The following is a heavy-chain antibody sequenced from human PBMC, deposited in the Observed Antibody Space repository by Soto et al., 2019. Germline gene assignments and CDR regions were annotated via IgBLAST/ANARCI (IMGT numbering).Heavy chain of an antibody. V-gene: IGHV3-49*03. CDR3: TREGEVDPPRTVTTESYFDY. D-gene: IGHD4-17*01. CDR1: GFTFGDYA. J-gene: IGHJ4*02. Sequence: GGSLRLSCTASGFTFGDYAMSWFRQAPGKGLEWVGFIRSKAYGGTTEYAASVKGRFTISRDDSKSIAYLQMNSLKTEDTAVYYCTREGEVDPPRTVTTESYFDYWGQGTLVTVSS. CDR2: IRSKAYGGTT.